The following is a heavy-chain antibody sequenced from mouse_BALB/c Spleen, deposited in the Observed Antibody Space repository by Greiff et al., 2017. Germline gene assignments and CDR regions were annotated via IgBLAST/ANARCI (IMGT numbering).Heavy chain of an antibody. V-gene: IGHV5-6-3*01. J-gene: IGHJ3*01. CDR1: GFTFSSYG. CDR3: ARDRYGSSCRFAY. Sequence: EVQLVESGGGLVQPGGSLKLSCAASGFTFSSYGMSWVRQTPDKRLELVATINSNGGSTYYPDSVKGRFTISRDNAKNTLYLQMSSLKSEDTAVYYCARDRYGSSCRFAYWGQGALVTVSA. D-gene: IGHD1-1*01. CDR2: INSNGGST.